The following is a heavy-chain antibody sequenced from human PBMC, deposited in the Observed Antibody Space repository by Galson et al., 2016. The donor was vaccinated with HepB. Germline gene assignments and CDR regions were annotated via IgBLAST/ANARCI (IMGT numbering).Heavy chain of an antibody. D-gene: IGHD3-9*01. CDR2: IYWNDDK. J-gene: IGHJ4*02. Sequence: PALVKPTQTLTLTCTFSGFSLSTTAEGVAWIRQPPGKALEWLALIYWNDDKRYSPSLKNRLTITKDTSKKQVVLTVSNMDPVDTATYYCAHSRGDYDILTGYFYFYDYWGEGTRVTVSS. CDR3: AHSRGDYDILTGYFYFYDY. CDR1: GFSLSTTAEG. V-gene: IGHV2-5*01.